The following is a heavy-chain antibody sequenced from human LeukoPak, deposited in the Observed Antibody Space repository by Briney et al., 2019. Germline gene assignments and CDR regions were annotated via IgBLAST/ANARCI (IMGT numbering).Heavy chain of an antibody. CDR1: GFTVSSNY. CDR2: IYSGGST. Sequence: GGSPRLSCAASGFTVSSNYMSWVRQAPGKGLEWVSVIYSGGSTYYADSVKGRFTISRHNSKNTLYLQMNSLRAEDTAVYYCARAGRDGYNFATYYFDYWGQGTLVTVSS. CDR3: ARAGRDGYNFATYYFDY. V-gene: IGHV3-53*04. D-gene: IGHD5-12*01. J-gene: IGHJ4*02.